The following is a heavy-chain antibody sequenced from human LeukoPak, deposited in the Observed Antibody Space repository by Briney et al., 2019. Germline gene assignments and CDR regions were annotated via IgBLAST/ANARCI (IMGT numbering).Heavy chain of an antibody. Sequence: GRSLRLSCAASGFTFSSYGMHWVRQAPGKGLEWVALIWYDGSNKYYTDSVKGRLTNSRDNSKNTLYLQMNSLRAEDTAVYYCAREGPRGNSQFDYWGQGTLVTVSS. CDR3: AREGPRGNSQFDY. J-gene: IGHJ4*02. D-gene: IGHD2/OR15-2a*01. V-gene: IGHV3-33*01. CDR2: IWYDGSNK. CDR1: GFTFSSYG.